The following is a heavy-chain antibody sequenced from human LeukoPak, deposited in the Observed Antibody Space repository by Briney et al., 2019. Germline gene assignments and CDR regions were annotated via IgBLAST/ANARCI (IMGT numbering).Heavy chain of an antibody. D-gene: IGHD3-22*01. CDR1: GGSISSYY. Sequence: SETLSLTCTVSGGSISSYYWSWIRQPPGKGLEWIGYIYYNGHTDYNPSLKSRVTFSVDTSKNQFSLRLNSVIAADTAVYYCAREAGYSYDRHFDFWGQGTLVTVSS. CDR3: AREAGYSYDRHFDF. CDR2: IYYNGHT. J-gene: IGHJ4*02. V-gene: IGHV4-59*01.